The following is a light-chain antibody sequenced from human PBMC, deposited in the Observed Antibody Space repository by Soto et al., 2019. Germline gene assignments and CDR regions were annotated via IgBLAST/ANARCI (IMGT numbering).Light chain of an antibody. CDR3: LQYGSSPLT. J-gene: IGKJ4*01. Sequence: EIVLTQSPGTLSLSPGERATLSCRASQSVSSSYLAWYQQKPGQAPRLLIYGASSRATGIPDRFSGRGSGTVFTLTISRLEPEDFAVYFCLQYGSSPLTFGGGTKVEIK. CDR1: QSVSSSY. CDR2: GAS. V-gene: IGKV3-20*01.